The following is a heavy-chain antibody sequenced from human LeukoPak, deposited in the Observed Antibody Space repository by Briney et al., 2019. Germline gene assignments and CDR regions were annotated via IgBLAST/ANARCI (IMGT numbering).Heavy chain of an antibody. CDR2: ISSSGSTI. V-gene: IGHV3-11*04. Sequence: PGGSLRLSCAASGFTFSDYYMSWIRQAPGKGLEWVSYISSSGSTIYYADSVKGRFTISWDNAKNSLYLQMNSLRAEDTAVYYCTKPDRGSGSYAGDYWGQGTLVTVSS. D-gene: IGHD1-26*01. J-gene: IGHJ4*02. CDR3: TKPDRGSGSYAGDY. CDR1: GFTFSDYY.